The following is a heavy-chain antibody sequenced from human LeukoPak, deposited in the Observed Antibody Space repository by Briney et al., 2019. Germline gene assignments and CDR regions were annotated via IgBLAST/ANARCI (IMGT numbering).Heavy chain of an antibody. CDR1: GYTFTSYG. D-gene: IGHD1-14*01. J-gene: IGHJ1*01. V-gene: IGHV1-18*01. CDR3: ARVEPAAGSFAG. CDR2: ISAYNGNT. Sequence: AAVNVSCKASGYTFTSYGISWVRQAPGQGLEWMGWISAYNGNTNYAQKLQGRVTMTTDTSTSTVTMELSSLTSEDTAVYYCARVEPAAGSFAGWGQATSVTVSS.